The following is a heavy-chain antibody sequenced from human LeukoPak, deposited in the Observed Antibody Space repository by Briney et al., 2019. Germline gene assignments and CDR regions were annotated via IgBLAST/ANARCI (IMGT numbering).Heavy chain of an antibody. CDR1: GGSISSDNW. CDR2: IDHSGTI. D-gene: IGHD3-10*01. CDR3: ARDGADRVVRGVFISYYYYMDV. J-gene: IGHJ6*03. Sequence: SETLSLTCAVSGGSISSDNWWSWVRQPPGKGLEWIGEIDHSGTINYNPSLKGRVTMSVDKSKKQISLKLSSVTAADTAVYYCARDGADRVVRGVFISYYYYMDVWGKGTTVTVSS. V-gene: IGHV4-4*02.